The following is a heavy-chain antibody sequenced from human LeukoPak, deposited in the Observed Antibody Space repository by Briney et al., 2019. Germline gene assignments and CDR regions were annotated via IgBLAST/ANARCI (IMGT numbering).Heavy chain of an antibody. CDR2: IYTSGST. Sequence: KSSETLSLTCTVSGGSISSYYWSWIRQPPGKGLEWIGYIYTSGSTNYNPSLKSRVTISVDTSKNQFSLKLSSVTAADTAVYYCARHVEGYCSSTSCPGWFDPWGQGTLVTVSS. CDR1: GGSISSYY. J-gene: IGHJ5*02. D-gene: IGHD2-2*01. V-gene: IGHV4-4*09. CDR3: ARHVEGYCSSTSCPGWFDP.